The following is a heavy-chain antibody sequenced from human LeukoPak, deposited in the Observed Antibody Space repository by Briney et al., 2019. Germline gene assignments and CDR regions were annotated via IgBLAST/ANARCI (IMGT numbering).Heavy chain of an antibody. Sequence: SVKVSCKASGGTFSSYAISWVRQAPGQGLELMGGIIPIFGTANYAQKFQGRVTITADESTSTAYMELSSLRSEDTAVYYCAKVRQLLWFGASDYWGQGTLVTVSS. J-gene: IGHJ4*02. V-gene: IGHV1-69*13. CDR2: IIPIFGTA. CDR1: GGTFSSYA. CDR3: AKVRQLLWFGASDY. D-gene: IGHD3-10*01.